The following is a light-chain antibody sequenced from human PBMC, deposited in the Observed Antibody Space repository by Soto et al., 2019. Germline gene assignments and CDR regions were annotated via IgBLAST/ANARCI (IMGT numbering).Light chain of an antibody. CDR2: GNN. CDR1: SSSIGAGYD. Sequence: QSVLTQPPSVSGAPGQRVTISCTGSSSSIGAGYDVHWYHQLPGAAPKLLVSGNNNRPSGVPDRFSASKSGTSASLAISGLQSEDEGDYYCAAWDESLNGPYVFGSGTQLTVL. J-gene: IGLJ1*01. CDR3: AAWDESLNGPYV. V-gene: IGLV1-40*01.